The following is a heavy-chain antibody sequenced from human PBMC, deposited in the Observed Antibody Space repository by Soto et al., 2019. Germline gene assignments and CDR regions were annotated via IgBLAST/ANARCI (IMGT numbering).Heavy chain of an antibody. D-gene: IGHD6-6*01. V-gene: IGHV5-51*01. Sequence: GESLKISCKGSGYSFTRYWIGWVRQMPGKGLEWMGIIYPGDSDTRYSPSFQGQVTIAADKSISTAYLQWSSLEASDTAMYYCARPHSSSSFQDYFDYWGQGTLVTVSS. CDR2: IYPGDSDT. CDR1: GYSFTRYW. CDR3: ARPHSSSSFQDYFDY. J-gene: IGHJ4*02.